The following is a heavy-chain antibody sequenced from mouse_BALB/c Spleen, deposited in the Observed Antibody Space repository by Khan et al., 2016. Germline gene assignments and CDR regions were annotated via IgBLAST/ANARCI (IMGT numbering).Heavy chain of an antibody. V-gene: IGHV1-80*01. Sequence: QVRLQQSGAELVRPGSSVKISCKASGYAFSGYWMNWVKQRPGQGLEWIGQIYPGDGDTNYNGKFKGKATLTADKSSSTAYMQLSSPTSEGSAVYFCARGTPFASWGQGTLVTVSA. CDR3: ARGTPFAS. CDR2: IYPGDGDT. CDR1: GYAFSGYW. D-gene: IGHD2-14*01. J-gene: IGHJ3*01.